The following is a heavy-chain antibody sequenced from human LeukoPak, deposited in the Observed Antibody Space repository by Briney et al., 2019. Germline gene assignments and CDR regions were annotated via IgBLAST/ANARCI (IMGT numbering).Heavy chain of an antibody. CDR3: APIVVGY. CDR1: GESFSGYY. CDR2: ISGSGGST. D-gene: IGHD2-2*01. Sequence: PSETLSLTCAVYGESFSGYYWSWIRQPPGKGLEWVSAISGSGGSTYYADSVKGRFTISRDNSKNTLYLQMNSLRAEDTAVYYCAPIVVGYWGQGTLVTVSS. V-gene: IGHV3-23*01. J-gene: IGHJ4*02.